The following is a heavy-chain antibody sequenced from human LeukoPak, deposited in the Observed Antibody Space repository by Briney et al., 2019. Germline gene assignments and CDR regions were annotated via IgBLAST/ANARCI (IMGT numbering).Heavy chain of an antibody. CDR1: GYTFTGYY. CDR2: INPNSGGT. J-gene: IGHJ5*02. Sequence: ASVKVSCKASGYTFTGYYMHWVRQAPGRGLEWMGWINPNSGGTNYAQKFQGRVTMTRDTSISTAYMELSRLRSDDTAVYYCARASDDYGGKWWFDPWGQGTLVTVSS. CDR3: ARASDDYGGKWWFDP. D-gene: IGHD4-23*01. V-gene: IGHV1-2*02.